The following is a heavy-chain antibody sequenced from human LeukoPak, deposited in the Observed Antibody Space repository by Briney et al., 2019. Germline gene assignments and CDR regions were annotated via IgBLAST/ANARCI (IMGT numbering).Heavy chain of an antibody. CDR2: ISYDGSNK. V-gene: IGHV3-30-3*01. Sequence: GGSLRLSCAASGFTFSSYAMHWVRQAPGKGLEWVAVISYDGSNKYYADSVKGRFTNSRDSSKNTLYLQMNSLRAEDTAVYYCAVNYYYDSSGYGQAAFDIWGQGTMVTVSS. J-gene: IGHJ3*02. CDR3: AVNYYYDSSGYGQAAFDI. CDR1: GFTFSSYA. D-gene: IGHD3-22*01.